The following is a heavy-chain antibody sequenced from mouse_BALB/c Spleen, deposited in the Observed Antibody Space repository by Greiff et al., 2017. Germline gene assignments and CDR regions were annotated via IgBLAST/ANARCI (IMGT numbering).Heavy chain of an antibody. CDR2: IWAGGST. V-gene: IGHV2-9*02. J-gene: IGHJ4*01. CDR1: GFSLTSYG. Sequence: VQLVESGPGLVAPSQSLSITCTVSGFSLTSYGVHWVRQPPGKGLEWLGVIWAGGSTNYNSALMSRLSISKDNSKSQVFLKMNSLQTDDTAMYYCARAYDGYLYAMDYWGQGTSVTVSS. CDR3: ARAYDGYLYAMDY. D-gene: IGHD2-3*01.